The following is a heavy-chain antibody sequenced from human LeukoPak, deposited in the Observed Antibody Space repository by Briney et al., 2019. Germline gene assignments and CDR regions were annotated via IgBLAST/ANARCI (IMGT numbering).Heavy chain of an antibody. J-gene: IGHJ4*02. CDR1: GFIYNTYW. D-gene: IGHD4-23*01. CDR3: AREWYDYGGDSEGY. V-gene: IGHV3-7*01. Sequence: PGGSLRLSCAASGFIYNTYWMTWVRQAPGRGLEWVASIKEDGRQTHYVDSVKGRFIISRDNSKKSLYLQMNSLRIEDTAVYYCAREWYDYGGDSEGYWGQGTLVTVSS. CDR2: IKEDGRQT.